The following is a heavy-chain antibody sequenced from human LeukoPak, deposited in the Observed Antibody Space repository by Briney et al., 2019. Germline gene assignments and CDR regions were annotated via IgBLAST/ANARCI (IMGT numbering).Heavy chain of an antibody. D-gene: IGHD1/OR15-1a*01. J-gene: IGHJ6*02. CDR2: FDPNNGDT. Sequence: ASVKVSCKASGYNFTGYYMHWVRQAPGQGPEWMGWFDPNNGDTGYSQKFQGRVTMTRDTSISTAYLELSSLTLDDTAVYYCGRIAINANNGMDVWGQGTTVTVSS. CDR3: GRIAINANNGMDV. CDR1: GYNFTGYY. V-gene: IGHV1-2*02.